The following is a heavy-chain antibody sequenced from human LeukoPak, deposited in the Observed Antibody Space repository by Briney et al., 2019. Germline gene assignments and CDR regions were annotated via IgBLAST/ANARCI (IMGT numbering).Heavy chain of an antibody. Sequence: PGGSLRLSCAASGFTFSSYGMHWVRQAPGKGLEWVAVISYDRSNKYYADSVKGRFTISRDNSKNTLYLQMNSLRAEDTALYYCAKNSVGGSYYPIDYWGQGTLVTVSS. V-gene: IGHV3-30*18. CDR2: ISYDRSNK. J-gene: IGHJ4*02. D-gene: IGHD1-26*01. CDR1: GFTFSSYG. CDR3: AKNSVGGSYYPIDY.